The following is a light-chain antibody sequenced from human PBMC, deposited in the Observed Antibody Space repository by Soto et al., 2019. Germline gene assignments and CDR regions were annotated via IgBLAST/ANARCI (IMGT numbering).Light chain of an antibody. CDR3: QEYLTSPKT. J-gene: IGKJ1*01. V-gene: IGKV3-20*01. Sequence: ENVLAQSPGTQALSPGDRAPLFCRARQSLTNPYIAWYQQKPGQAPRLLIYAASRRAPGIPERFSGSGSGTDFTLTISRFEPEDFAVYYCQEYLTSPKTFDQRIKVDIK. CDR1: QSLTNPY. CDR2: AAS.